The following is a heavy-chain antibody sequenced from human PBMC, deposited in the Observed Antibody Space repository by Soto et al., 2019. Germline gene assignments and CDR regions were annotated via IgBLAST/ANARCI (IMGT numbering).Heavy chain of an antibody. V-gene: IGHV3-74*01. J-gene: IGHJ4*02. CDR2: VGSDGTGI. CDR3: VRWSEF. D-gene: IGHD2-15*01. Sequence: EVQLVESGGGLVQPGGSLRLSCAASGFTFSGYWMHWVRQAPGKGLEWVSRVGSDGTGITYADSVKGRFTISRDNAKNMLYLQMNSLRAEATAVYYCVRWSEFWGQGTLVTVSS. CDR1: GFTFSGYW.